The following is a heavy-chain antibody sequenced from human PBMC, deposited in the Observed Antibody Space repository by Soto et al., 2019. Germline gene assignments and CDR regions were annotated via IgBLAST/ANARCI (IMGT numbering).Heavy chain of an antibody. CDR2: KDYGGTA. CDR3: ARFCYCGGTGCYQYFQD. J-gene: IGHJ1*01. Sequence: LSETLSLTCTVPGGSIGSSNSYWGWVRQPPGKGLEWIGIKDYGGTAYSNPSLKSRVTISVDTSKNLFSLKLASVTAADTALYYCARFCYCGGTGCYQYFQDWGQGNLVTVSS. V-gene: IGHV4-39*01. CDR1: GGSIGSSNSY. D-gene: IGHD2-2*01.